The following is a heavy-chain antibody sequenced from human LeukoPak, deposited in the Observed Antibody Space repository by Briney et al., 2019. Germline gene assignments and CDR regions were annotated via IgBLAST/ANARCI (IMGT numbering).Heavy chain of an antibody. J-gene: IGHJ4*02. CDR3: ARDPPAVKSGAYG. Sequence: GGSLRLSCAASGVTVGNNYMIWVRQAPGKGLEWVSRIYSGGATYYADSVKGRFTISRDSSKNTLFLQMNSLRAEDTAVYYCARDPPAVKSGAYGWDQGTLVTVSS. CDR1: GVTVGNNY. CDR2: IYSGGAT. D-gene: IGHD4-11*01. V-gene: IGHV3-66*01.